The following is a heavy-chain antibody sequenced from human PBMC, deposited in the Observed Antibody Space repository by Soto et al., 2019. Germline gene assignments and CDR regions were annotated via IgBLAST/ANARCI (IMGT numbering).Heavy chain of an antibody. V-gene: IGHV1-2*02. CDR1: VITFTCYS. Sequence: ASVDVSCPPSVITFTCYSMHRVRPAPGQGLDWMGWINPNSGGTNYAQKFQGRVTMTRDTSISTAYMELSRLRSDDTAVYYCARGLLEDIVVVVAATAPDVCGQGTTVTGSS. CDR2: INPNSGGT. CDR3: ARGLLEDIVVVVAATAPDV. D-gene: IGHD2-15*01. J-gene: IGHJ6*02.